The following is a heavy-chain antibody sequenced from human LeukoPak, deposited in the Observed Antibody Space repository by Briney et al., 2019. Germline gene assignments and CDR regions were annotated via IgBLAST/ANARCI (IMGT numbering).Heavy chain of an antibody. D-gene: IGHD3-3*01. Sequence: ASMKVSCKASGYIFTDYYMNWVRQAPGQGLGWMGWINPDTGDTNYAQKFQGRVTMTRDTSISTAYMELSRLKYDDTAMYYCSIYEVWGQGTMVTISS. V-gene: IGHV1-2*02. J-gene: IGHJ3*01. CDR3: SIYEV. CDR2: INPDTGDT. CDR1: GYIFTDYY.